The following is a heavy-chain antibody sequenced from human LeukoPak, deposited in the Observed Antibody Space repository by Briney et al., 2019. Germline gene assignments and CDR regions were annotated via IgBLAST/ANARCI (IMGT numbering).Heavy chain of an antibody. CDR1: GFTFNTYW. Sequence: PGGSLRLSCAASGFTFNTYWMHWVRQVPGKGLVWVSRINSGGSTTHYAASVKGRFTISRDNAKNTLYLQMNSLRAEDTAVYYCARGGGPNDFDYWGQGTLVTVSS. J-gene: IGHJ4*02. CDR3: ARGGGPNDFDY. V-gene: IGHV3-74*01. CDR2: INSGGSTT. D-gene: IGHD2-8*01.